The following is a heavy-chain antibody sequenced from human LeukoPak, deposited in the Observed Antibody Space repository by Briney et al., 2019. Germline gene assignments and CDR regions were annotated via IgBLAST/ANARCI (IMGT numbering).Heavy chain of an antibody. CDR1: GFNFSNNW. V-gene: IGHV3-7*01. CDR3: AKDGLLLWYGELFD. CDR2: IKQDGSEK. Sequence: GGSLRLSCAASGFNFSNNWMSWVRQAPGKGLEWVANIKQDGSEKFYVDSVKGRFTISRDNAKNSVYLQMNSLRAEDTAVYYCAKDGLLLWYGELFDWGQGTLVSVSS. D-gene: IGHD3-10*01. J-gene: IGHJ4*02.